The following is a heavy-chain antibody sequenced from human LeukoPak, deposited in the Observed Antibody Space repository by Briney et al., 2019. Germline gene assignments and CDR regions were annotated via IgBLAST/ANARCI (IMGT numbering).Heavy chain of an antibody. CDR2: ISYDGSNK. V-gene: IGHV3-30*04. CDR3: AREEVLMVCAHHYFDY. Sequence: GGSLRLSCAASGFTFSSYAMHWVRQAPGKGLEWVVVISYDGSNKYYADSVKGRFTISRDNSKNALYLQMNSLRAEDTAVYYCAREEVLMVCAHHYFDYWGQGTLVTVSS. CDR1: GFTFSSYA. D-gene: IGHD2-8*01. J-gene: IGHJ4*02.